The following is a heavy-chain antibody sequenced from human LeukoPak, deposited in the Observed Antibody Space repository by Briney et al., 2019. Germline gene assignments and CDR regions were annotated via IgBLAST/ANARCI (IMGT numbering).Heavy chain of an antibody. Sequence: WGAPRPSCAAPGVTVRSKYMSWGRPAPGEGVGWGSGFYSGGSTYYADSVKGRFTISRDNSKNTLYLQMNSLRAENTAVYYCAKVIERWLPPIVRGFDYWGQGTLVTVSS. CDR3: AKVIERWLPPIVRGFDY. CDR2: FYSGGST. D-gene: IGHD5-12*01. V-gene: IGHV3-53*01. CDR1: GVTVRSKY. J-gene: IGHJ4*02.